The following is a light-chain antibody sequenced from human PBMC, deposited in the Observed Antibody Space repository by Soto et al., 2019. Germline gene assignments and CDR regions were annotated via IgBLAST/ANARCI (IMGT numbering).Light chain of an antibody. CDR1: DMGSKS. J-gene: IGLJ2*01. CDR3: QVLDSSSDPDVV. V-gene: IGLV3-21*02. Sequence: SYELTQPPSVSVAPGQTARITVGGKDMGSKSVHWYQQKPGQAPVLVVDDASDRPSGIPGRFSGSNSGNTATLTISRVEAGDEDDYYCQVLDSSSDPDVVFRGGTKLTVL. CDR2: DAS.